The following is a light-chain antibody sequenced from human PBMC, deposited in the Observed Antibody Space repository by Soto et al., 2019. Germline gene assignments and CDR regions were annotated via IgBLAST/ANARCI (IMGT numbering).Light chain of an antibody. CDR2: DVS. Sequence: QSALTQPASVSASRGQSITISCTGTSSDIGNYNSVSWYQQHPGKAPQLMIYDVSYRPSGISSRFSGSKSGNTASLTISGLEPEDEADYYCSSYTRASTRVFGGGTKLTVL. CDR1: SSDIGNYNS. V-gene: IGLV2-14*01. CDR3: SSYTRASTRV. J-gene: IGLJ2*01.